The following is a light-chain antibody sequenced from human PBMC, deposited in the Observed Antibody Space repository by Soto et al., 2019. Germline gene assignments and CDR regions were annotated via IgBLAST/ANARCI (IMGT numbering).Light chain of an antibody. J-gene: IGKJ4*02. CDR3: QQRGNWPLT. CDR2: DAS. V-gene: IGKV3-11*01. Sequence: EIVLTQSPATLSLSPGERATLSCRASQNVGSYLAWYQQKPGQAPRLLIHDASNRATGIPARFSASGSGTDFPLTITSLETEDFAVYYCQQRGNWPLTCGGGTKLEIK. CDR1: QNVGSY.